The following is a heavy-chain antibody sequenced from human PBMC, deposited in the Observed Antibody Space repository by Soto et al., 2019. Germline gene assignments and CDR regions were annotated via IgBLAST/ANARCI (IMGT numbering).Heavy chain of an antibody. D-gene: IGHD1-26*01. V-gene: IGHV1-24*01. CDR3: AADLEWVRGSLSSWYYYGMDV. CDR1: GYTLTELS. J-gene: IGHJ6*02. Sequence: GASVKVSCKVSGYTLTELSMHWVRQAPGKGLEWMGGFDPEDGETIYAQKFQGRVTMTEDTSTDTAYMELSSLRSEDTAVYYCAADLEWVRGSLSSWYYYGMDVWGQGTTVTVSS. CDR2: FDPEDGET.